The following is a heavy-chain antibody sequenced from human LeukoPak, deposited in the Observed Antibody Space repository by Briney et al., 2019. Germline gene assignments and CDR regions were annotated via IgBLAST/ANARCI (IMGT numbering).Heavy chain of an antibody. CDR1: GDSVSNNSAA. D-gene: IGHD6-19*01. CDR3: ARETTTSGSPFDY. J-gene: IGHJ4*02. Sequence: SQTLSLTCAISGDSVSNNSAAWIWVRQSPSRGLEWLGRTYYKSRWYNDYAVSVKSRISINPDTSKNQFSLQLNSATPEDTAVYYCARETTTSGSPFDYWGQGTLVTVSS. V-gene: IGHV6-1*01. CDR2: TYYKSRWYN.